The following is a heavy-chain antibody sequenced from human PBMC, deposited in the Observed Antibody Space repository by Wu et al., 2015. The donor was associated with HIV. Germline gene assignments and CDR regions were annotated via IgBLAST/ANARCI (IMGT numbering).Heavy chain of an antibody. V-gene: IGHV1-2*02. CDR2: IKPRTGDT. J-gene: IGHJ4*02. D-gene: IGHD2-15*01. CDR3: ARGIVVVVAATGAVDY. CDR1: GYTFSDFS. Sequence: LQSGAEVKKPGASVRVSCKASGYTFSDFSIHWVRQALGQGPEWMGWIKPRTGDTSFAQKFQGRLSMTTDTSISTAYMELNRLRSDDTAVYYCARGIVVVVAATGAVDYWGQGTLVTVSS.